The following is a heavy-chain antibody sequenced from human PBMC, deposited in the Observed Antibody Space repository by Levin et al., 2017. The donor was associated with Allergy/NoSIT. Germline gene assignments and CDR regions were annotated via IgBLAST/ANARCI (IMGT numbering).Heavy chain of an antibody. CDR3: AREAVQLWHDY. CDR2: IYTSGST. Sequence: TSETLSLTCTVSGGSISSGSYYWSWIRQPAGKGLEWIGRIYTSGSTNYNPSLKSRVTISVDTSKNQFSLKLSSVTAADTAVYYCAREAVQLWHDYWGQGTLVTVSS. V-gene: IGHV4-61*02. J-gene: IGHJ4*02. CDR1: GGSISSGSYY. D-gene: IGHD5-18*01.